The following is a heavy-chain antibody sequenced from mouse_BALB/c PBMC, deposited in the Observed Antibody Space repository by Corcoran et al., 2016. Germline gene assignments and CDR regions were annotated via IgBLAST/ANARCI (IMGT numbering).Heavy chain of an antibody. D-gene: IGHD1-1*01. J-gene: IGHJ4*01. CDR2: INPYNGAT. CDR3: ARADGSSPPYAMDY. CDR1: GYSFTGYY. V-gene: IGHV1-26*01. Sequence: EVQLQQSGPELVKPGASVKISCKASGYSFTGYYMHWVKQSHVKSLEWIGRINPYNGATSYNQNFKDKASLTVDKSSSTAYMELHSLTSEDSAVYYCARADGSSPPYAMDYWGQGTSVTVSS.